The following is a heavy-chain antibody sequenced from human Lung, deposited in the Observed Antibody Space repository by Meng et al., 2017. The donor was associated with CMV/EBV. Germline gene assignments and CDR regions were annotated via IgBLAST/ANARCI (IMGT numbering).Heavy chain of an antibody. CDR1: GGTMSSTVC. CDR2: IYHSEST. J-gene: IGHJ4*02. CDR3: ARADKVRFDY. V-gene: IGHV4-4*02. Sequence: VRRQESSPGRVKPSGPLSRTGALSGGTMSSTVCWSWVRQPPGKGLECIGEIYHSESTNYNPSLKSRVSISVNKSNNQFSLKLGSVTAADTSVYYCARADKVRFDYWGQGTLVTVSS.